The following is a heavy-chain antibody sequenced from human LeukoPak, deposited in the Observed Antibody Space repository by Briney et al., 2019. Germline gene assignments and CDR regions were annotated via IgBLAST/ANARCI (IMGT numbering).Heavy chain of an antibody. CDR2: IYYSGST. V-gene: IGHV4-39*01. J-gene: IGHJ4*02. D-gene: IGHD6-19*01. CDR3: ASLLSGWYYFDY. Sequence: PSETLSLTCTVSGGSISSSSYYWGWIRQPPGKGLEWIGSIYYSGSTYYNPSLKSRVTISVDTSKNQFSLKLSSVTAADTAVYYCASLLSGWYYFDYWGQGTLVTVSS. CDR1: GGSISSSSYY.